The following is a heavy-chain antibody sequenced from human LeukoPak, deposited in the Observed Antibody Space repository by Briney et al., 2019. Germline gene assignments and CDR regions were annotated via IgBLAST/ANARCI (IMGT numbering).Heavy chain of an antibody. Sequence: TSETLSLTCTVSGYSISSGYYWGWIRQPPGKGLEWIGSIYHSGSTYYNPSLKSRVTISVDTSKNQFSLKLSSVTAADTAVYYCASTYYYDSSGYYGDAFDIWGQGTMVTVSS. CDR3: ASTYYYDSSGYYGDAFDI. V-gene: IGHV4-38-2*02. J-gene: IGHJ3*02. CDR1: GYSISSGYY. D-gene: IGHD3-22*01. CDR2: IYHSGST.